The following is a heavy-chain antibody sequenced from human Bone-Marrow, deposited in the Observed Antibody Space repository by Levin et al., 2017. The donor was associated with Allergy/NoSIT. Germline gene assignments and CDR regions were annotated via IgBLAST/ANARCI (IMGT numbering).Heavy chain of an antibody. CDR3: AKDSISVYYDYIWGSYGSLDY. Sequence: GGSLRLSCAASGFTFSSYAMSWVRQAPGKGLEWVSAISGSGGSTYYADSVKGRFTISRDNSKNTLYLQMNSLRAEDTAVYYCAKDSISVYYDYIWGSYGSLDYWGQGTLVTVSS. CDR1: GFTFSSYA. D-gene: IGHD3-16*01. J-gene: IGHJ4*02. V-gene: IGHV3-23*01. CDR2: ISGSGGST.